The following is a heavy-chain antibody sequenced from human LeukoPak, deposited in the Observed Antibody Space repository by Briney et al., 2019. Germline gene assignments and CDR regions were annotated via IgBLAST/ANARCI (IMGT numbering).Heavy chain of an antibody. D-gene: IGHD6-25*01. J-gene: IGHJ3*02. CDR2: ISAYNGYT. V-gene: IGHV1-18*04. CDR1: GYSFSSYT. Sequence: ASVKVSCKASGYSFSSYTITWVRQAPGQGLEWMGSISAYNGYTNSAQKFQGRVTMTTDTSTSTAHMEMTSLKSDDTAVYYCARGPSSGPRGRGAFDIWGQGTMVTVSS. CDR3: ARGPSSGPRGRGAFDI.